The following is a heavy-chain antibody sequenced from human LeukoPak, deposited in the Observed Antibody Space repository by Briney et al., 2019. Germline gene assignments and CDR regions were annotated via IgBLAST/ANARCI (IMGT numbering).Heavy chain of an antibody. CDR2: INHSGST. V-gene: IGHV4-34*01. D-gene: IGHD3/OR15-3a*01. CDR3: ARGGGTGRPPYYFDY. CDR1: GGSFSGYY. J-gene: IGHJ4*02. Sequence: LETLSLTCAVYGGSFSGYYWSWIRQPPGKGLEWIGEINHSGSTNYNPSLKSRVTISVDTSKNQFSLKLSSVTAADTAVYYCARGGGTGRPPYYFDYWGQGALVTVSS.